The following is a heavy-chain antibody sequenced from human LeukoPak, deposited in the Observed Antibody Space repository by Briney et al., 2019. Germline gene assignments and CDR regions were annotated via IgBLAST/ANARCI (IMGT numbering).Heavy chain of an antibody. J-gene: IGHJ3*02. CDR2: ISYNGSNK. CDR1: GFTFSSYA. Sequence: GALRLSCAASGFTFSSYAMHWVRQAPGKGLEWVAVISYNGSNKYYADSVKGRFTISRDNSKNTLYLQMNSLRAEDTAVYYCARSARDAFDIWGQGTMVTVSS. V-gene: IGHV3-30*04. CDR3: ARSARDAFDI.